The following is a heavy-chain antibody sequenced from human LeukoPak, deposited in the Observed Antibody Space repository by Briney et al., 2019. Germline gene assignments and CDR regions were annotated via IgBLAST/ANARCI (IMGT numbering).Heavy chain of an antibody. CDR2: INSDGSST. CDR3: VREFYCSSTSCYKRSFDY. J-gene: IGHJ4*02. D-gene: IGHD2-2*02. V-gene: IGHV3-74*01. CDR1: GLTFSTYW. Sequence: PGGSLRLSCAASGLTFSTYWMQWVRQAPGKGLVWVSRINSDGSSTTYADSVKGRFTISRDNAKNTPYPQMNSLRAEDTAVYYCVREFYCSSTSCYKRSFDYWGQGTLVTVSS.